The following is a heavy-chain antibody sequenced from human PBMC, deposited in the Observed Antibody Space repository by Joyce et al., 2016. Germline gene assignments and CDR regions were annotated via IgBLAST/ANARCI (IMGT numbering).Heavy chain of an antibody. CDR2: INSDDSRI. Sequence: EVQLVESGGGLVQPGGSLRLSCAASGIIFSNKEMNWVRQARGKGLEWGSSINSDDSRINYADSVRGRFTISRDNARNSLYLEMNSLRVEDTAIYYCTTPSCANWGQGSLVTVSS. J-gene: IGHJ4*02. D-gene: IGHD2-2*01. CDR1: GIIFSNKE. V-gene: IGHV3-48*03. CDR3: TTPSCAN.